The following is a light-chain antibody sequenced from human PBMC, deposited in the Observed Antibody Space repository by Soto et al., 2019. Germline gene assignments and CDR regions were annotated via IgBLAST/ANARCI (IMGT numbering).Light chain of an antibody. J-gene: IGLJ3*02. CDR1: SSDVGYYDY. Sequence: QSALTQPPSASGSPGQSVTISCTGTSSDVGYYDYVSRYQQHPGQAPKLIIYEVNKRPSGVPDRFSGSKSGNTASLIVSGLQAEDDADYYCSSFARSNYWVFGGGTKLTVL. V-gene: IGLV2-8*01. CDR2: EVN. CDR3: SSFARSNYWV.